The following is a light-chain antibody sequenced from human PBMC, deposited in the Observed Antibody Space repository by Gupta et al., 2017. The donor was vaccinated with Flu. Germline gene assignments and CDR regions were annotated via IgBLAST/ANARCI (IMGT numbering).Light chain of an antibody. CDR2: EVS. CDR1: SSDVGRYNF. V-gene: IGLV2-14*01. CDR3: SSYTPNNTVL. J-gene: IGLJ2*01. Sequence: QSALTQPASVSGSPGQSITISCTGASSDVGRYNFVSWYQQHPAKAPNVMMYEVSNRPSGVSNRFSASKSGNTASLTISGRAAEDEGDYYSSSYTPNNTVLFGGGTKLTVL.